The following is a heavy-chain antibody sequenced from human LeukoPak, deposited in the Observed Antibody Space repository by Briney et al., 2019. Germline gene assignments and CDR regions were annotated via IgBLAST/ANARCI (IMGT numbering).Heavy chain of an antibody. V-gene: IGHV1-69*13. CDR3: ARAGEEYQLQAANWFDP. Sequence: SVKVSYKASGGTFSSYAISWVRQAPGQGLEWMGGIIPIFGTANYAQKFQGRVTITADESTSTAYMELRSLRSEDTAVYYCARAGEEYQLQAANWFDPWGQGTLVTVSS. CDR2: IIPIFGTA. D-gene: IGHD2-2*01. CDR1: GGTFSSYA. J-gene: IGHJ5*02.